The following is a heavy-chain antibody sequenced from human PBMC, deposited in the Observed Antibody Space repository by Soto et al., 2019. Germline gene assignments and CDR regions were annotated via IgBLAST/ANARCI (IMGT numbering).Heavy chain of an antibody. D-gene: IGHD3-3*01. V-gene: IGHV3-23*01. CDR3: AASYYDFWSGYYYFDY. J-gene: IGHJ4*02. CDR2: ISGSGGST. Sequence: EVQLLESGGGLVQPGGSLRLSCAASGFTFSSYAMSWVRQAPGKGLEWVSAISGSGGSTYYADSVKGRFTTSRDNSKNTLYLQMNSLRAEDTAVYYCAASYYDFWSGYYYFDYWGQGTLVTVSS. CDR1: GFTFSSYA.